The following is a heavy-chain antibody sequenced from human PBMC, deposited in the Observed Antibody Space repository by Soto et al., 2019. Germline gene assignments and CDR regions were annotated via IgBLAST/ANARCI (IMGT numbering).Heavy chain of an antibody. CDR3: ARDFQGATPGH. J-gene: IGHJ4*02. D-gene: IGHD1-26*01. CDR1: GGTFSSYT. CDR2: ISAYNGNT. Sequence: ASVKVSCKASGGTFSSYTISWVRQAPGQGLEWMGWISAYNGNTNYAQKLQGRVTMTTDTSTSTAYMELRSLRSDDTAVYYCARDFQGATPGHWGQGTLVTVSS. V-gene: IGHV1-18*01.